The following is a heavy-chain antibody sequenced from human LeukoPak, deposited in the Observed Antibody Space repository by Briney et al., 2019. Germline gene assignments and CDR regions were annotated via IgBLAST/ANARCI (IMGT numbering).Heavy chain of an antibody. Sequence: ASVKVSCKASGYTFTSYDMNWVRQAPGQGLEWMGWINTNTGNPTYAQGFTGRFVFSLDTSVSTAYLQISSLKAEDTAVYYCARANMRYFDWLTEFDYWGQRTLVTVSS. CDR3: ARANMRYFDWLTEFDY. CDR2: INTNTGNP. D-gene: IGHD3-9*01. J-gene: IGHJ4*02. V-gene: IGHV7-4-1*02. CDR1: GYTFTSYD.